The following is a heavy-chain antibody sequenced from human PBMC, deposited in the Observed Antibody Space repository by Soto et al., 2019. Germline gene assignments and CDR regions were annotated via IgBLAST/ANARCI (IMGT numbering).Heavy chain of an antibody. CDR3: VRGGASTIV. J-gene: IGHJ4*02. D-gene: IGHD2-2*01. CDR1: GFTFSDYR. Sequence: GGSLRLSCAASGFTFSDYRMHWVRQTPGKGLVWVSFIDHDGTDSKYADSVKGRFTISRDNAGSTLFLQMNSLRAEDSAVYFCVRGGASTIVWGQGTPVTVSS. V-gene: IGHV3-74*01. CDR2: IDHDGTDS.